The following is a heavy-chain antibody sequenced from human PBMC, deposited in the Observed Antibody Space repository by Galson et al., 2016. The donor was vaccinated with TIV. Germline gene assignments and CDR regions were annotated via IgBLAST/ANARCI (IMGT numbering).Heavy chain of an antibody. Sequence: SLRLSCAAPGFTFSSYWMLWVRQAPGKGLEWVSFISWNGRNIYYADSVRGRFTISRDNAKKSLYLQMDRLRVDDTAVYYCARGLGSGYSGGGLDYWGQGVLVSVSP. CDR1: GFTFSSYW. D-gene: IGHD5-12*01. V-gene: IGHV3-21*01. CDR2: ISWNGRNI. J-gene: IGHJ4*02. CDR3: ARGLGSGYSGGGLDY.